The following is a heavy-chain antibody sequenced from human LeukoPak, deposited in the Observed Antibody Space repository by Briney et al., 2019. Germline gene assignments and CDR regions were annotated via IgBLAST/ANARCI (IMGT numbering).Heavy chain of an antibody. CDR3: ARAWNFWSGYKVYYFDY. V-gene: IGHV3-21*01. CDR1: GFTSRGYS. CDR2: ISSRRGYI. D-gene: IGHD3-3*01. J-gene: IGHJ4*02. Sequence: PGRSLRLSCAASGFTSRGYSMNSVRQAPGKRLERVSSISSRRGYICCVDSVKGRFTNPRDNAKNSLYLEMNRLRAEETAVYYCARAWNFWSGYKVYYFDYWGQGTLVTVSS.